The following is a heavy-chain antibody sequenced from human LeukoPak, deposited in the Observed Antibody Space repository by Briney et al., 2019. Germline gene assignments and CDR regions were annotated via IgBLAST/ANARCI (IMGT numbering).Heavy chain of an antibody. J-gene: IGHJ4*02. D-gene: IGHD2-15*01. CDR1: GGTFSSYA. V-gene: IGHV1-69*01. Sequence: PAASVKVSCEASGGTFSSYAISWVRQAPGQGLEWMGGIIPIFGTANYAQKFQGRVTITADESTSTAYMELSSLRSEDTAVYYCTQGYCSGGSCSNVDFDYWGQGTLVTVSS. CDR2: IIPIFGTA. CDR3: TQGYCSGGSCSNVDFDY.